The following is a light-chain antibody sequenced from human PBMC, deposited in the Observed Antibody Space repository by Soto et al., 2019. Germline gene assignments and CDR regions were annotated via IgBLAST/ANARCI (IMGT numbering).Light chain of an antibody. Sequence: DIQLTQSPSTLSASVGDRVTISCRASQSINNHLAWYQQKPGKAPKLLIYKASTLESGVPSTFSGSGSGTEFSLTISSLQPDDFATYYCQQYGNLWTFGQGTKVEIK. V-gene: IGKV1-5*03. CDR1: QSINNH. CDR3: QQYGNLWT. J-gene: IGKJ1*01. CDR2: KAS.